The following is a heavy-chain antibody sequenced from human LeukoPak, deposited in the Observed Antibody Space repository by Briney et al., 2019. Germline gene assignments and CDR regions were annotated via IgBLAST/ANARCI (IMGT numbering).Heavy chain of an antibody. CDR3: ARDRSSGWTTLGY. J-gene: IGHJ4*02. D-gene: IGHD6-19*01. Sequence: SETLSLTCSVSGGSFSSYYWSWIRQPAGKGLEWIGRIYTSGTTNYNPSLKSRVTMSVDTSKNQFSLQLSSVTAADTAVYYCARDRSSGWTTLGYWGQGTLVTVSS. V-gene: IGHV4-4*07. CDR2: IYTSGTT. CDR1: GGSFSSYY.